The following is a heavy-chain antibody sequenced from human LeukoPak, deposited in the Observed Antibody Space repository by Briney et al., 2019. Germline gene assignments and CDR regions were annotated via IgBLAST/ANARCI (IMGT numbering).Heavy chain of an antibody. D-gene: IGHD2-2*01. CDR2: ISYDGSNK. J-gene: IGHJ4*02. V-gene: IGHV3-30*03. Sequence: GRSLRLSCAASGFTFSSYGMHWVRQAPGKGLEWVAVISYDGSNKYYADSVKGRFTISRDNSKNTLYLQMNSLRAEDTAVYYCARDSKKVPAARFDYWGQGTLVTVSS. CDR3: ARDSKKVPAARFDY. CDR1: GFTFSSYG.